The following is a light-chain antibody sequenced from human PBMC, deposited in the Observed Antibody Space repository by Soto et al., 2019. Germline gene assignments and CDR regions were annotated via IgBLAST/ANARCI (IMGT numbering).Light chain of an antibody. CDR2: GAS. CDR1: QSVSSN. Sequence: EIVMTQSPATLSVSPGERATLSCRASQSVSSNLAWYQQKPGQAPKLLIYGASTRANGIPARFSGSGSGTEFSLTIISLQYEDDAVYYCQQYNNGSPWTFGQGTKVEIK. CDR3: QQYNNGSPWT. V-gene: IGKV3-15*01. J-gene: IGKJ1*01.